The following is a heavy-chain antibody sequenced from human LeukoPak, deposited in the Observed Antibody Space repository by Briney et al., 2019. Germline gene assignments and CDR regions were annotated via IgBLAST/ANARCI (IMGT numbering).Heavy chain of an antibody. Sequence: SETLSLTCTVSGGSVSSSSYYWGWVRQPPGKGLEWIGNVFYSGSTHYNPSLKSRVTISIDSSKNQFSLKLSSVTAADTAVYYCARHELPGLSISAGFDYWGQGTLVSVSS. CDR1: GGSVSSSSYY. CDR3: ARHELPGLSISAGFDY. CDR2: VFYSGST. D-gene: IGHD1-26*01. V-gene: IGHV4-39*01. J-gene: IGHJ4*02.